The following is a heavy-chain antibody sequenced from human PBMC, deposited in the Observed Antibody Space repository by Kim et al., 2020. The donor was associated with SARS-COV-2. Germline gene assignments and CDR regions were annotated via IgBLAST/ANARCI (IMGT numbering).Heavy chain of an antibody. CDR2: ISYDGSNK. V-gene: IGHV3-30*18. CDR1: GFTFSSYG. Sequence: GGSLRLSCAASGFTFSSYGMHWVRQAPGKGLEWVAVISYDGSNKYYADSVKGRFTISRDNSKNTLYLQMNSLRAEDTAVYYCAKDQKYYDFWSGYFSGLDDAEIYYDYDMNVWGQGTTVTVSS. CDR3: AKDQKYYDFWSGYFSGLDDAEIYYDYDMNV. D-gene: IGHD3-3*01. J-gene: IGHJ6*02.